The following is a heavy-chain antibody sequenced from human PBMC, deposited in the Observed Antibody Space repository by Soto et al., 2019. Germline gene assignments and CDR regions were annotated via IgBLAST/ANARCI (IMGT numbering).Heavy chain of an antibody. V-gene: IGHV2-5*02. CDR2: VYWDDDK. D-gene: IGHD3-16*01. CDR3: AHRRGIGRSPGGSGTLFDY. J-gene: IGHJ4*02. CDR1: GFSLTTEVG. Sequence: QITLKESGPTLVEPTQTLTLTCTFSGFSLTTEVGGGWIRQPPGKALEWLALVYWDDDKRYSPSLKSRLTITKDTSKNPVVLTMIIMDPVDTATSYCAHRRGIGRSPGGSGTLFDYWGQGILVTVSS.